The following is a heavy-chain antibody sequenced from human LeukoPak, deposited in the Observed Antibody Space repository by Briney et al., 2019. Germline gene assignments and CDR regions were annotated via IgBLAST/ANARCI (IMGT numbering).Heavy chain of an antibody. D-gene: IGHD3-10*01. CDR3: ATGGYFHYGSGSPTDY. J-gene: IGHJ4*02. CDR1: GFTFSDYY. Sequence: GGSLRLSCAASGFTFSDYYMSWIRQAPGKGLEWVAVISYDGSNKYYADSVKGRFTISRDNSKNTLYLQMNSLRAEDTAVYYCATGGYFHYGSGSPTDYWGQGTLVTVSS. V-gene: IGHV3-30*03. CDR2: ISYDGSNK.